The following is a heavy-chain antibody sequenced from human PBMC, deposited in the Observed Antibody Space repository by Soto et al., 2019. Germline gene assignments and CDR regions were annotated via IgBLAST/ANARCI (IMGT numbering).Heavy chain of an antibody. CDR2: IWYDGSNK. J-gene: IGHJ3*02. Sequence: QVQLVESGGGVVQPGRSLRLSCAASGFTFSSYGMHWVRQAPGKGLEWVAVIWYDGSNKYYADSVKGRFTISRDNSKNPLYLQMNSMRAEDTAVYYCASSVYGDRIRRGAFDIWGQGTMVTVSS. CDR3: ASSVYGDRIRRGAFDI. V-gene: IGHV3-33*01. D-gene: IGHD4-17*01. CDR1: GFTFSSYG.